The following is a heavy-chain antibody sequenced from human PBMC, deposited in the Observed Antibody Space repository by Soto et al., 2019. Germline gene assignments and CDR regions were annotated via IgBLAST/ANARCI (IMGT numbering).Heavy chain of an antibody. Sequence: PGGSLRLSCAASGFTYSTYTMHWVRQAPGKGLEWVAVISYDGNNKFYADSVKGRFTISRDSTKQTLYLQMNSLRPDDTAMYYCARFYYDSSGYLPSPYYYYYGMDVWGQGTTVTVSS. CDR1: GFTYSTYT. J-gene: IGHJ6*02. CDR3: ARFYYDSSGYLPSPYYYYYGMDV. CDR2: ISYDGNNK. D-gene: IGHD3-22*01. V-gene: IGHV3-30-3*01.